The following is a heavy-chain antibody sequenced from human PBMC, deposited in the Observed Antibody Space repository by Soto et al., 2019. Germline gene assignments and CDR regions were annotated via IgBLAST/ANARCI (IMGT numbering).Heavy chain of an antibody. V-gene: IGHV1-18*01. CDR3: ARGPAPTYFDH. CDR1: GYIFTNFG. CDR2: INGYNGKT. J-gene: IGHJ4*02. Sequence: QVQLVQSGAEVKKPGASVRVSCKTSGYIFTNFGINWVRQAPGQGLEWMGWINGYNGKTNYAQKLQGRVTMTTDTSTTTAYMELRSLRSDDTAIYFCARGPAPTYFDHWGQGTLVTVSS. D-gene: IGHD6-25*01.